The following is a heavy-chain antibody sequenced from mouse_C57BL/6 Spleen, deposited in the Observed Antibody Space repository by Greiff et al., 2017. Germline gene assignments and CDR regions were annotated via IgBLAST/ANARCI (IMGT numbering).Heavy chain of an antibody. CDR2: IHPTSGST. D-gene: IGHD2-4*01. Sequence: QVQLQQPGAELVKPGASVKLSCKASGYTFTSYWMHWVKQRPGQGLEWIGMIHPTSGSTNYNEKFKSKATLTVDKSSSTAYMQLSSLTSEDSAVYYCARRGDYPYAMDYWGQGTSVTVSS. V-gene: IGHV1-64*01. CDR1: GYTFTSYW. CDR3: ARRGDYPYAMDY. J-gene: IGHJ4*01.